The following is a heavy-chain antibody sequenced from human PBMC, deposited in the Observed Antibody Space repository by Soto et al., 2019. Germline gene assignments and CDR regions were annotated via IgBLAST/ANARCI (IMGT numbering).Heavy chain of an antibody. CDR3: AKGPRIVVVPAAKNNWFDP. V-gene: IGHV3-23*01. CDR1: GFTFSSYA. D-gene: IGHD2-2*01. CDR2: ISGSGGST. Sequence: GGSLRLSCAASGFTFSSYAMSWVRQAPGKGLEWVSAISGSGGSTYYADSVKGRFTISRDNSKNTLYLQMNSLRAEDTAVYYCAKGPRIVVVPAAKNNWFDPWGQGTLVTVSS. J-gene: IGHJ5*02.